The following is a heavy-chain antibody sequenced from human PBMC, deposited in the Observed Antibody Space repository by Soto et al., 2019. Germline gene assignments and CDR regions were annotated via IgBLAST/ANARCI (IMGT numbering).Heavy chain of an antibody. CDR1: GFTFSSYA. V-gene: IGHV3-30-3*01. CDR3: LRDQMPVSRGLPKRTLDH. J-gene: IGHJ4*02. Sequence: QVQLVESGGGVVQPGRSLRLSCAASGFTFSSYAMHWVRQAPGKGLEWVAVLSHDGSNKYYADSVKGRFTISRDNSKTLDLEMNRLGGGGPGCYFWLRDQMPVSRGLPKRTLDHWGPGNPVTLPS. D-gene: IGHD6-19*01. CDR2: LSHDGSNK.